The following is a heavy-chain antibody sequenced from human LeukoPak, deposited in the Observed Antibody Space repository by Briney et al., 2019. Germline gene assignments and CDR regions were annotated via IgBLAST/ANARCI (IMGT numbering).Heavy chain of an antibody. CDR1: GFTFSSYE. CDR2: ISASGSAI. J-gene: IGHJ4*02. Sequence: PGGSLRLSCAAPGFTFSSYEMNWVRLAPGKGLEWVSYISASGSAIYYADSVKGRFTISRDNAKNSLYLQMNSLRAEDTAVYYCAKEGSSSWLIYFDYWGQGTLVTVSS. CDR3: AKEGSSSWLIYFDY. V-gene: IGHV3-48*03. D-gene: IGHD6-13*01.